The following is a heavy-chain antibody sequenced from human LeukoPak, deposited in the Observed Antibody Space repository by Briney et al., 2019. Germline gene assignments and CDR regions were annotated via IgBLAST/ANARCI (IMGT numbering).Heavy chain of an antibody. CDR1: GFTFSDSR. Sequence: GGSLRLSCATSGFTFSDSRMSWVPEAPGKGLLCVVKIIRDGTEKHFLDSLEGRFTISRGNGKKSLYLLMTSLRPQDTAVYFCVRGDWYFESWGQGTLVTVSS. J-gene: IGHJ4*02. CDR3: VRGDWYFES. V-gene: IGHV3-7*04. D-gene: IGHD2-21*01. CDR2: IIRDGTEK.